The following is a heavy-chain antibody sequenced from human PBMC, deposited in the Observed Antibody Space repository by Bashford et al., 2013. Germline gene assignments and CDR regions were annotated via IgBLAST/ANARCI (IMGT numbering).Heavy chain of an antibody. CDR3: LRGGDAFDI. Sequence: YPADSDTVYSPSFQGQVTISADNSITTAYLQWSSLKASDTAMYYCLRGGDAFDIWGQGTMVTVSS. V-gene: IGHV5-51*01. J-gene: IGHJ3*02. CDR2: YPADSDT. D-gene: IGHD6-25*01.